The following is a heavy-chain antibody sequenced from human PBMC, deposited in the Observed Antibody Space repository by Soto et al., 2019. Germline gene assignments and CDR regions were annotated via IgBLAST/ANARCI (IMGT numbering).Heavy chain of an antibody. D-gene: IGHD3-22*01. CDR1: GYSFTSYW. J-gene: IGHJ3*02. CDR3: ALYYYDSTRAPAAFDI. CDR2: IYPGDSDT. Sequence: PGESLKISCKGSGYSFTSYWIGWVRQMPGKGLEWMGIIYPGDSDTRYSPSFQGQVTISADKSISTAYLQWSSLKASDTAMYYCALYYYDSTRAPAAFDIWGQGTMVTVS. V-gene: IGHV5-51*01.